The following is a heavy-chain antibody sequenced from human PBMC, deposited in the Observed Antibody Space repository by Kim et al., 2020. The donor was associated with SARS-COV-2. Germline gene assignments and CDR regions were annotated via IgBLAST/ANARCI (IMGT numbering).Heavy chain of an antibody. D-gene: IGHD3-22*01. Sequence: GSEKYYVDSVKGRFTISRDNDKNSLYLQMNSLRAEDTAVYYCTSGYLPRYWGQGTLVTVSS. V-gene: IGHV3-7*01. CDR3: TSGYLPRY. J-gene: IGHJ4*02. CDR2: GSEK.